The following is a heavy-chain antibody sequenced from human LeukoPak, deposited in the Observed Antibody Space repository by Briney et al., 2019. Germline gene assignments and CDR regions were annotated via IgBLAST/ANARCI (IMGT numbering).Heavy chain of an antibody. J-gene: IGHJ4*02. V-gene: IGHV3-30*18. D-gene: IGHD5-24*01. CDR2: ISSDGNDK. CDR3: AKARDGYRSQTDY. Sequence: GGSLRLSCAASGVTFSSYGMHWVRQAPGKGLEWVALISSDGNDKLYGDSVKGRFTISRDDSKNTLYLQMNSLRAEDTAVYYCAKARDGYRSQTDYWGQGTLVTVSS. CDR1: GVTFSSYG.